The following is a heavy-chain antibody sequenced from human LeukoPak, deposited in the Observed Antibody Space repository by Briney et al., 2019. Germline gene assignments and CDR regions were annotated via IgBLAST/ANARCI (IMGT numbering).Heavy chain of an antibody. CDR1: GYTFIGYH. J-gene: IGHJ3*02. V-gene: IGHV1-2*02. CDR2: INPNSGVR. CDR3: ARVGYCSGGSCYWSAFDI. Sequence: ASVKVSCKASGYTFIGYHIHWVRQAPGQGLEWLGWINPNSGVRNYAQKFRGRVTMTRDTSISTAYMELSRLRSDDTAVYYCARVGYCSGGSCYWSAFDIWGQGTMVTVSS. D-gene: IGHD2-15*01.